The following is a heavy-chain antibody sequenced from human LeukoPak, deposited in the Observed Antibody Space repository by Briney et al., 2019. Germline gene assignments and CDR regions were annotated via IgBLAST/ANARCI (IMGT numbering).Heavy chain of an antibody. J-gene: IGHJ5*02. CDR3: ARGRIAAARGRFDP. CDR1: GGSFSGYY. D-gene: IGHD6-13*01. V-gene: IGHV4-34*01. Sequence: PSETLSLTCAVYGGSFSGYYWSWIRQPPGKGLEWIGEINHSGGTNYNPSLKSRVTISVDTSKNQFSLKLSSVTAADTAVYYCARGRIAAARGRFDPWGQGTLVTVSS. CDR2: INHSGGT.